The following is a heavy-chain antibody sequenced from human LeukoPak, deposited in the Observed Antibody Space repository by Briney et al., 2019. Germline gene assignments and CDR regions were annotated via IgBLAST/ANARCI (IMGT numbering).Heavy chain of an antibody. J-gene: IGHJ6*02. D-gene: IGHD4-17*01. CDR1: GYTFTGYY. Sequence: ASVKVSCKASGYTFTGYYMHWVRQAPGQGLEWMGWINPNSGGTNYAQKFQGWVTMTRDTSISTAYMELSRLRSDDTAVYYCAREGYGDYYYYYGMDVWGQGTTVTVSS. V-gene: IGHV1-2*04. CDR2: INPNSGGT. CDR3: AREGYGDYYYYYGMDV.